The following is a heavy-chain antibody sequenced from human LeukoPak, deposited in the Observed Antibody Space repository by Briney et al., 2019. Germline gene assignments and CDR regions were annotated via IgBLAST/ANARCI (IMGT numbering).Heavy chain of an antibody. J-gene: IGHJ4*02. CDR3: ARGGSSNWYPDY. CDR2: IYYSGST. Sequence: PSETLSLTCAVYGGSFSGYYWSWIRQPPGKGLEWIGSIYYSGSTYYNPSLKSRVTISVDTSKNQFSLKLSSVTAADTAVYYCARGGSSNWYPDYWGQGTLVTVSS. D-gene: IGHD6-13*01. CDR1: GGSFSGYY. V-gene: IGHV4-34*01.